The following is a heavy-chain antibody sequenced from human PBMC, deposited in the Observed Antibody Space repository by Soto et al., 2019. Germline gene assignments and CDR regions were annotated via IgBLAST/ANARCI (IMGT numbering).Heavy chain of an antibody. V-gene: IGHV1-69*01. J-gene: IGHJ4*02. CDR1: RDTFNDYA. CDR2: IIPVLGTT. D-gene: IGHD2-2*02. Sequence: QVQLVQSGAEVRKPGSSVKVSCKASRDTFNDYAITWVRQAPGQGLEWMGGIIPVLGTTKYAQKFQGRVTMTADESTSTDYMELNSLTSEDRAVYYCAAGGSNGYIRWGQGTQVSVSS. CDR3: AAGGSNGYIR.